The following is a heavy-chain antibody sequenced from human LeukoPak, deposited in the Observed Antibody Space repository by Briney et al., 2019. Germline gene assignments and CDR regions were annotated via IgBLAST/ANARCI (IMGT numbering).Heavy chain of an antibody. J-gene: IGHJ4*02. D-gene: IGHD2-21*02. CDR3: TRDFGSGVVVTAIVD. CDR1: GFTFSSYW. V-gene: IGHV3-7*01. CDR2: IKPDGSEK. Sequence: GGSLRLSCAASGFTFSSYWMSWVRQAPGKGLEWVANIKPDGSEKYYVDSVKGRFTISRDNAKNSLFLQMNSLRAEDTATYYCTRDFGSGVVVTAIVDWGQGTLVTVSS.